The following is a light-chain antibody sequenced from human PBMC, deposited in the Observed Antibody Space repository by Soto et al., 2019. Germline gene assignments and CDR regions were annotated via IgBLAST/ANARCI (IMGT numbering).Light chain of an antibody. Sequence: QSLLSQPPSASGTPGQTVIISCAGSRSDIGSNFVNWYQHLPGTAPKLLIYNGNQRPSGVPDRFSGSKSGTSASLAISGLQSEDEADYYCAAWDDSLTGPVFGTGTKVTVL. CDR2: NGN. CDR3: AAWDDSLTGPV. J-gene: IGLJ1*01. V-gene: IGLV1-44*01. CDR1: RSDIGSNF.